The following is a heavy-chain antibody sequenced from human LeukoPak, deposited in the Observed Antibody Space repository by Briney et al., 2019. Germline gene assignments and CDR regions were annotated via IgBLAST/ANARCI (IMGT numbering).Heavy chain of an antibody. CDR1: GGSISSYS. D-gene: IGHD3-16*01. Sequence: SETLSLTCTVSGGSISSYSWTWIRQPPGKGLEWIGYIYYSGSTNYNPSLKSRVTISLDTSKNQFSLKLSSVTAADTAVYYCARDGDDYGSGFDYWGQGTLVTVYS. J-gene: IGHJ4*02. CDR3: ARDGDDYGSGFDY. V-gene: IGHV4-59*01. CDR2: IYYSGST.